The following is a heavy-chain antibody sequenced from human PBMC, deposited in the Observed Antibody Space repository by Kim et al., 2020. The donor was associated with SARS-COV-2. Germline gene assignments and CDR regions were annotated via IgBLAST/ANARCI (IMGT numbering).Heavy chain of an antibody. J-gene: IGHJ4*02. CDR3: AISISAAAYYFDY. CDR1: GYTLTELS. V-gene: IGHV1-24*01. CDR2: FDPEDGET. Sequence: ASVKVSCKVSGYTLTELSMHWVRQAPGKGLEWMGGFDPEDGETIYAQKFQGRVTMTEDTSTDTAYMELSSLRSEDTAVYYCAISISAAAYYFDYWGQGTLGTVSS. D-gene: IGHD6-13*01.